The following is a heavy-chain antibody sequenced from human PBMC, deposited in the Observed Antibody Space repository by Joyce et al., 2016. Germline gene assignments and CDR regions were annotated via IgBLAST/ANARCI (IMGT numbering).Heavy chain of an antibody. CDR1: GYTLPHYP. D-gene: IGHD1-26*01. CDR3: ARESGSYYGPLDY. V-gene: IGHV1-3*04. Sequence: QVQLVQYGAEVKKPGASLKVSCKASGYTLPHYPMHWVRQAPGQRLEWMGWIHTGNGDTKLSQKFQGRNTITRDTSASTAYMDLSSLRSEDTAVYYCARESGSYYGPLDYWGQGTLVTVSS. J-gene: IGHJ4*02. CDR2: IHTGNGDT.